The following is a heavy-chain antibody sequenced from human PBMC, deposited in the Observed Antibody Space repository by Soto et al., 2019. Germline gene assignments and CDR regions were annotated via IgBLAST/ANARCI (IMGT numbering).Heavy chain of an antibody. CDR2: INPSGGSI. J-gene: IGHJ4*02. D-gene: IGHD3-10*01. CDR1: GYTFTSYY. CDR3: ARDRDYYGSGSSFDY. Sequence: QVQLVQSGAEVKKPGASVKVSCKASGYTFTSYYMHWVRQAPGQGLEWMGIINPSGGSISYAQKFQGRVTMTRDTSTSTVYMELSSLRSEDTAVYYCARDRDYYGSGSSFDYWGQGTLVTVSS. V-gene: IGHV1-46*01.